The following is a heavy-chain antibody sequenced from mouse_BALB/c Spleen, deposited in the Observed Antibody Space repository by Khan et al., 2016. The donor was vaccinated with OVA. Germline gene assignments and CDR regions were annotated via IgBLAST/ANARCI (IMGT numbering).Heavy chain of an antibody. CDR2: IWGDGST. V-gene: IGHV2-3*01. Sequence: QVQLQQSGPGLVAPSQSLSITCTVSGFSLTSYGVNWVRQPPGKGLEWLGVIWGDGSTNYHSTPMSRLSISKDNSQSQVFLKLSSLQTDDTATYYCAKWGTANYYAMDYWGQGTSVTVSS. J-gene: IGHJ4*01. CDR3: AKWGTANYYAMDY. D-gene: IGHD1-2*01. CDR1: GFSLTSYG.